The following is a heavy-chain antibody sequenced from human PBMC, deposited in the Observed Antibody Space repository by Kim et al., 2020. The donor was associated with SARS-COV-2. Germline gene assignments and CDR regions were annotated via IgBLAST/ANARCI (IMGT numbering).Heavy chain of an antibody. V-gene: IGHV4-34*01. Sequence: SETLSLTCAVYGGSFSGYYWSWIRQPPGKGLEWIGEINHSGSTNYNPSLKSRVTISVDTSKNQFSLKLSSVTAADTAVYYCARAAQQLPHWYFDLWGRGTLVTVSS. CDR2: INHSGST. CDR1: GGSFSGYY. CDR3: ARAAQQLPHWYFDL. J-gene: IGHJ2*01. D-gene: IGHD6-13*01.